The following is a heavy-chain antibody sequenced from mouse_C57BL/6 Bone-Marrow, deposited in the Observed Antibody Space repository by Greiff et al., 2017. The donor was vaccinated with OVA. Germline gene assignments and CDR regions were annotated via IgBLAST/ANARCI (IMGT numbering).Heavy chain of an antibody. J-gene: IGHJ2*01. CDR3: ARKLGDYFDY. V-gene: IGHV1-69*01. CDR2: IDPSDSYT. CDR1: GYTFTSYW. Sequence: QVQLQQPGAELVMPGASVKLSCKASGYTFTSYWMHWVKQRPGQGLEWIGEIDPSDSYTNYNQKFQGKSTLTVDKSSSTAYMQLSSLTSEDSAVYYCARKLGDYFDYWGQGTTLTVSS. D-gene: IGHD4-1*01.